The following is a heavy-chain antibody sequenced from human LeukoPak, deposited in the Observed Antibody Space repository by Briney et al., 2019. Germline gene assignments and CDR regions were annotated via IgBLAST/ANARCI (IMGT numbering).Heavy chain of an antibody. D-gene: IGHD3-3*01. V-gene: IGHV4-59*11. Sequence: SETLSLTCTVSGGSISSHYWSWIRQPPGKGLEWIGYIYYSGSTNYNPSLKSRVTISVDTSKNQFSLKLSSVTAADTAVYYCARGLGDYYDFWSGYFPNFDYWGQGTLVTVSS. CDR3: ARGLGDYYDFWSGYFPNFDY. J-gene: IGHJ4*02. CDR1: GGSISSHY. CDR2: IYYSGST.